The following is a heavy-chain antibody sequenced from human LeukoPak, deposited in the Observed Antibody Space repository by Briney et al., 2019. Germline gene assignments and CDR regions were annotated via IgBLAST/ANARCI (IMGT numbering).Heavy chain of an antibody. J-gene: IGHJ3*02. Sequence: GGSLRLSCAASGFTFSSYAMSWVRQAPGKGLVWVSAISGSGGTTYYADSVKGRFTISRENSRNTLYLLMNSLRAEDTAMYYCAKKNLIFGAFVIWGQGTMVTVSS. V-gene: IGHV3-23*01. CDR3: AKKNLIFGAFVI. CDR1: GFTFSSYA. D-gene: IGHD3-3*01. CDR2: ISGSGGTT.